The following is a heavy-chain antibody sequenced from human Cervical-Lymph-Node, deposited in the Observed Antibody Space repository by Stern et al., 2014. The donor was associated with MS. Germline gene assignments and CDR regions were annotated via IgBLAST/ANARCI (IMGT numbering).Heavy chain of an antibody. Sequence: EMQLVEFGGGLVQPGGSLRLSCAASGFTFSSYWMHWVRQAPGKWLVWVSRIKRVGSSTSYADSVKGRFTISRDNAKNTLYLQMNSLRAEDTAVYYCARDPSYDSSGYYSYFDYWGQGTLVTVSS. CDR3: ARDPSYDSSGYYSYFDY. D-gene: IGHD3-22*01. CDR1: GFTFSSYW. V-gene: IGHV3-74*01. J-gene: IGHJ4*02. CDR2: IKRVGSST.